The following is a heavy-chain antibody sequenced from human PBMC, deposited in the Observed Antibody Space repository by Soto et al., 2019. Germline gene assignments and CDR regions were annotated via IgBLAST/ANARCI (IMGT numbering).Heavy chain of an antibody. D-gene: IGHD2-2*01. CDR2: ISSSSSYI. V-gene: IGHV3-21*01. J-gene: IGHJ6*02. CDR3: ARDTVDCTSSSCYDSNYYYGMNV. Sequence: GGSLRLSCAASGFTFSSYSMNWVRQAPGKGLEWVSSISSSSSYIYYADSVKGRFTISRDNAKNSLSLQMNSLRVEDTAVYYCARDTVDCTSSSCYDSNYYYGMNVWGQGTTVTVS. CDR1: GFTFSSYS.